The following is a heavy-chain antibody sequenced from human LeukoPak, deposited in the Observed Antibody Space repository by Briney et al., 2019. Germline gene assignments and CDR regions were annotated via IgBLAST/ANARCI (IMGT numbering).Heavy chain of an antibody. V-gene: IGHV6-1*01. J-gene: IGHJ6*03. CDR3: ARGMVKINYYMDV. Sequence: SQTLSLTCAISGDSVSSNSAAWNWIRQSPSRGLEWLGRTYYRSKWYNDYTVSMRSRITINPDTSKNQFSLQLNSVAPEDTAVYYCARGMVKINYYMDVWGKGTTVTVSS. D-gene: IGHD4-23*01. CDR2: TYYRSKWYN. CDR1: GDSVSSNSAA.